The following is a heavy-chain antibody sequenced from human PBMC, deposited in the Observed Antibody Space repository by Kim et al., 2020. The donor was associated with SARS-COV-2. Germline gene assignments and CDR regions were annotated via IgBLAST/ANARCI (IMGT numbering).Heavy chain of an antibody. Sequence: GGSLRLSCAASGFTFSSYEMNWVRQAPGEGLEWVSYISSSGSTISYADSVKGRFIISRDNAKNSLYLQMNSLRAEDTAVYYCARAKFDWLLYSYGMDVWGQGTTVTVSS. CDR1: GFTFSSYE. D-gene: IGHD3-9*01. J-gene: IGHJ6*02. CDR3: ARAKFDWLLYSYGMDV. CDR2: ISSSGSTI. V-gene: IGHV3-48*03.